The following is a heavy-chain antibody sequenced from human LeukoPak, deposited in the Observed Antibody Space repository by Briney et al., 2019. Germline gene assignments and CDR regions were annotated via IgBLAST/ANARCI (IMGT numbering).Heavy chain of an antibody. J-gene: IGHJ6*03. V-gene: IGHV3-20*04. Sequence: PGGSLRLSCAASGFTFYDYGMSWGRQAPGKGREWVSGINWNGGSTDYADSVKGRFTISRDNGKNSLYLQMSSLRAEDTALYYCVREHYNYYMDVWGKGTTVTVSS. CDR1: GFTFYDYG. CDR2: INWNGGST. CDR3: VREHYNYYMDV.